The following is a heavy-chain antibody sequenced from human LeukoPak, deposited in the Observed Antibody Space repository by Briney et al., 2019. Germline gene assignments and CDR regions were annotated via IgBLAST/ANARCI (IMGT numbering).Heavy chain of an antibody. CDR1: GVTFSGYG. CDR2: IRFDGSNK. J-gene: IGHJ4*02. D-gene: IGHD4/OR15-4a*01. CDR3: AKVLSVFWCYHLDY. Sequence: GGSLRLSCAAPGVTFSGYGMHWGRQAPGKGLGWGAFIRFDGSNKYYADSVKGRFTISRDNSKNTLYLQMNSLRVEATAVYHCAKVLSVFWCYHLDYWGQGTLVTVSS. V-gene: IGHV3-30*02.